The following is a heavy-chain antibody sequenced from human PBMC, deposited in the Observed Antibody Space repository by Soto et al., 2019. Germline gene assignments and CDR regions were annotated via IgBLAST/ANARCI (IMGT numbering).Heavy chain of an antibody. CDR3: ARDFGECSSSWTRWFDP. Sequence: SETLSLTCTVSGGSVSSGSYYWSWIRQPPGKGLEWIGYIYYSGSTNYNPSLKSRVTISVDTSKNQFSLKLSSVTAADTAVYCCARDFGECSSSWTRWFDPWGQGTLVTVSS. J-gene: IGHJ5*02. CDR2: IYYSGST. D-gene: IGHD6-13*01. CDR1: GGSVSSGSYY. V-gene: IGHV4-61*01.